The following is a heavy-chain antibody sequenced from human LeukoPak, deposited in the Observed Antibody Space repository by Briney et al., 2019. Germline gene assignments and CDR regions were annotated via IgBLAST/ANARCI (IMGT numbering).Heavy chain of an antibody. V-gene: IGHV3-23*01. J-gene: IGHJ6*03. CDR3: AKFDAEYTGSYSYYYYMDV. CDR1: GFTFSSYA. D-gene: IGHD1-26*01. CDR2: ISGSRGST. Sequence: GGSLRLSCAVSGFTFSSYAMSWVRQAPGKGLEWVSAISGSRGSTYYTDSVKGRFTISRDNSKNTLYLQMNSLRAEDTAVYYCAKFDAEYTGSYSYYYYMDVWGKGTTLTVSS.